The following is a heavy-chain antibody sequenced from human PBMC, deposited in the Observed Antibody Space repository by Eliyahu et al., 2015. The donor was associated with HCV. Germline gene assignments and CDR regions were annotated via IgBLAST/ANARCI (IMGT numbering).Heavy chain of an antibody. CDR3: ARHLTNTYGRGTFDV. D-gene: IGHD4-17*01. J-gene: IGHJ3*01. V-gene: IGHV4-34*02. CDR1: GGXFRDYN. CDR2: INHTGNT. Sequence: QVHLQQWGARLLRPSGTXSLTCAVYGGXFRDYNWNWIRQPPGKGLEWIGEINHTGNTNYNPSLKSRVTISVDTSKKQFALKLNSVTAADAAVYYCARHLTNTYGRGTFDVWDQGAMVTVSS.